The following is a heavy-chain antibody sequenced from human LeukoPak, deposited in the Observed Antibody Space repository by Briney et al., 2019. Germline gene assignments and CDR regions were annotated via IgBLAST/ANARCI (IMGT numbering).Heavy chain of an antibody. V-gene: IGHV3-23*01. J-gene: IGHJ6*03. CDR3: AKDQNYYYYYMDV. CDR1: GFTFSSYA. Sequence: GWSLRLSCAASGFTFSSYAMSWGRQAPGKGLDLVSAISGGGASTYYANSVKGRFTISRDNSKNTLYLQMNSLRAEDTAVYYCAKDQNYYYYYMDVWGKGTTVTVSS. CDR2: ISGGGAST.